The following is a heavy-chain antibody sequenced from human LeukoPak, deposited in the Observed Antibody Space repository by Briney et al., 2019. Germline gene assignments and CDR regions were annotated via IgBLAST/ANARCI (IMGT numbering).Heavy chain of an antibody. J-gene: IGHJ6*02. Sequence: GGSLRLSCAASGFTFSSYAMHWVRQAPGKGLEWVAVISYGGSNKYYADPVKGRFTISRENSKNTLYLQMNSLRAEDTAVYYCARDQRYAESGYSSSWSRRQGDYYYYGMDVWGQGTTVTVSS. D-gene: IGHD6-13*01. V-gene: IGHV3-30*07. CDR2: ISYGGSNK. CDR3: ARDQRYAESGYSSSWSRRQGDYYYYGMDV. CDR1: GFTFSSYA.